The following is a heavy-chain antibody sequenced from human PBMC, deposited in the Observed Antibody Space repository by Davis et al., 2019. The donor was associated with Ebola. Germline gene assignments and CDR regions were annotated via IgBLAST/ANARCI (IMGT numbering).Heavy chain of an antibody. CDR2: ISYDGSNK. V-gene: IGHV3-30-3*01. Sequence: GESLKISCAASGFTFSSYAMHWVRQAPGKGLEWVAVISYDGSNKYYADSVKGRFTISRDNSKNTLYLQMNSLRAEDTAVYYCARGVAGVIYEHFDYWGQGTLVTVS. D-gene: IGHD3-10*01. CDR3: ARGVAGVIYEHFDY. J-gene: IGHJ4*02. CDR1: GFTFSSYA.